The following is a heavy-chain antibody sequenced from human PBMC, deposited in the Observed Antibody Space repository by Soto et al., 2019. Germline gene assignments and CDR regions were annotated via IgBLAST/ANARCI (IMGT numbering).Heavy chain of an antibody. D-gene: IGHD2-21*02. CDR1: GGTFSSYA. CDR3: ARVGYCGGDCYPGFDP. J-gene: IGHJ5*02. Sequence: QVQLVQSGAEVKKPGSSVKVSCKASGGTFSSYAISWVRQAPGQGLEWMGGIIPIFGTANYAQKFQGRVTITADESTSTAYMELSSLRSVDTAVYYCARVGYCGGDCYPGFDPWGQGTLVTVSS. CDR2: IIPIFGTA. V-gene: IGHV1-69*01.